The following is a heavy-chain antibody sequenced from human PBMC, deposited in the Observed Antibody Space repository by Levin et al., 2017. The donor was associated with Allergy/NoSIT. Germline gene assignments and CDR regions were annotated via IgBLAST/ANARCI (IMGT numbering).Heavy chain of an antibody. CDR1: GFTFRSYG. J-gene: IGHJ4*02. V-gene: IGHV3-30*18. D-gene: IGHD6-19*01. Sequence: QPGGSLRLSCAASGFTFRSYGMHWVRQAPGKGLEWVTIISYDGSNKYYADSVKGRFTISRDNSKNTLYLQMNSLRPEDTAVYYCAKDIAPIAVAGLLDYWGQGTLVTVSS. CDR2: ISYDGSNK. CDR3: AKDIAPIAVAGLLDY.